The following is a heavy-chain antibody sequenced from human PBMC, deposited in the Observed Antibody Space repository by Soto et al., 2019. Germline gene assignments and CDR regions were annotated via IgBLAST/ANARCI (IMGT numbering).Heavy chain of an antibody. V-gene: IGHV3-49*03. CDR2: IRSKAYGGTT. CDR3: TRDPYYDFWSGYYGFDY. Sequence: GGSLRLSCTASGFTFGDYAMSWFRQAPGKGLEWVGFIRSKAYGGTTEYAASVKGRFTISRDDSKSMAYLQMNSLKTEETAVYYCTRDPYYDFWSGYYGFDYWGQGTLVTVSS. J-gene: IGHJ4*02. CDR1: GFTFGDYA. D-gene: IGHD3-3*01.